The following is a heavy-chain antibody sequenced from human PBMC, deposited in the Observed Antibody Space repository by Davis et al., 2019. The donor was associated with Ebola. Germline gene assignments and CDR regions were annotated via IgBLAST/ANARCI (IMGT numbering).Heavy chain of an antibody. Sequence: SETLSLTCTVSGGSIISSSSYWGWIRQPPRKGLEWIGSIYYSGITYYNPSLKSRVTISVDTSKNQFSLKVTSVTAADTAVYYCARHPDVSGYFYWGQGTLVTVSS. D-gene: IGHD3-3*01. J-gene: IGHJ4*02. CDR3: ARHPDVSGYFY. CDR2: IYYSGIT. V-gene: IGHV4-39*01. CDR1: GGSIISSSSY.